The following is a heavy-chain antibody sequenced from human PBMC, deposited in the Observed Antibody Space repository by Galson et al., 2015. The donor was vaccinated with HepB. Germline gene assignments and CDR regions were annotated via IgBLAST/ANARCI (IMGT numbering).Heavy chain of an antibody. CDR3: ARHSARVEQLVYYYYYMDV. Sequence: QSGAEVKKPGESLRISCKGSGYSFTSYWISWVRQMPGKGLEWMGRIDPSDSYTNYSPSFQGHVTISADKSISTAYLQWSSLKASDTAMYYCARHSARVEQLVYYYYYMDVWGKGTTVTVSS. CDR2: IDPSDSYT. D-gene: IGHD6-6*01. V-gene: IGHV5-10-1*01. J-gene: IGHJ6*03. CDR1: GYSFTSYW.